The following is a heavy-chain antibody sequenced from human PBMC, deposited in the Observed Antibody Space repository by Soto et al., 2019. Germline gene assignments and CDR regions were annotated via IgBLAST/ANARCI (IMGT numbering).Heavy chain of an antibody. J-gene: IGHJ5*02. CDR2: ISAYNGNT. V-gene: IGHV1-18*04. Sequence: XPVKVSCKASGYTFTSYGISWVRRSPGQGLEWMGWISAYNGNTNYAQKLQGRVTMTTDTSTSTAYMELRSLRSDDTAVYYCARDISLGYYDFWSGSRNWFDPWGQGTLVTVSS. D-gene: IGHD3-3*01. CDR3: ARDISLGYYDFWSGSRNWFDP. CDR1: GYTFTSYG.